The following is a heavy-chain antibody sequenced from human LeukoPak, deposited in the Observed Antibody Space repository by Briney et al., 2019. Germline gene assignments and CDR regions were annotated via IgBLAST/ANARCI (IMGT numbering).Heavy chain of an antibody. CDR3: ARSSLAVAGSVFDY. D-gene: IGHD6-19*01. J-gene: IGHJ4*02. CDR1: GGTFSSYA. V-gene: IGHV1-69*05. CDR2: IIPIFGTA. Sequence: GASVKVSCKASGGTFSSYAISWVRQAPGQGLEWMGGIIPIFGTANYAQKFQGRVTMTTDTSTSTAYMELRSLRSDDTAVYYCARSSLAVAGSVFDYWGQGTLVTVSS.